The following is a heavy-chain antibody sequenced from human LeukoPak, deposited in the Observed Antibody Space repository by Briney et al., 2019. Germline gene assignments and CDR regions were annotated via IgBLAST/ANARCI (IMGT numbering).Heavy chain of an antibody. J-gene: IGHJ4*02. D-gene: IGHD3-10*01. CDR3: ASVLWFGGIFFDY. CDR2: ISSSSDTI. V-gene: IGHV3-11*01. Sequence: GGSLRLSCTASGFTFSDYYMRWIRQTPGKGLEWVSYISSSSDTIYYADSVKGRFTISRDNAKNSLYLQKNSLRAEDTAVYYCASVLWFGGIFFDYWGQGTLVTVSS. CDR1: GFTFSDYY.